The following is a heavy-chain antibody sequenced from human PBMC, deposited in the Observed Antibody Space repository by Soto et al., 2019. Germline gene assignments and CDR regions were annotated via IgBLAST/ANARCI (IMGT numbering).Heavy chain of an antibody. J-gene: IGHJ4*01. CDR2: ISTTGGHV. D-gene: IGHD7-27*01. Sequence: EVRLVESGGDLVKSGGSLRLSCVGSGFLFRNYEMNWVRQAPGKGLEWLSHISTTGGHVSESDSGKGRFTISRDNTKHTLYLQMNSLRIEDTGVYYCVSQPNWARPFESWGHGTLVNVSS. V-gene: IGHV3-48*03. CDR1: GFLFRNYE. CDR3: VSQPNWARPFES.